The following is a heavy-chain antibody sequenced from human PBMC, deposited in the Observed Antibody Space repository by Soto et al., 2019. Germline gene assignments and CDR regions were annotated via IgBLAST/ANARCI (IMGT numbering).Heavy chain of an antibody. Sequence: QVQLVESGGGVVQPGTSLRLSCAASGFTFNNYGIHWVRQAPGTGLEWVAAISSDGSDKYYADSVKGRFTISRDNSKNTVYLQMHSLRAEDTAVYYCAKDQGIAASHGIDWGQGTMVTVSS. V-gene: IGHV3-30*18. D-gene: IGHD6-13*01. CDR1: GFTFNNYG. CDR2: ISSDGSDK. CDR3: AKDQGIAASHGID. J-gene: IGHJ3*01.